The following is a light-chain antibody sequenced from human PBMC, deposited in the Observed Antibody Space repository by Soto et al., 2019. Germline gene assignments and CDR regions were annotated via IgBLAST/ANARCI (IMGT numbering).Light chain of an antibody. CDR2: GAS. CDR3: KQYGSSGT. J-gene: IGKJ1*01. Sequence: EIVLTQSPGTLSLSPGEIAIVSCRASQSVSNNYLAWYQQKPGQAPRLLIYGASNRATGIPDRFSGSGSGTDFTLTISRLEPEDFAVYYCKQYGSSGTCGQGTKGDIK. CDR1: QSVSNNY. V-gene: IGKV3-20*01.